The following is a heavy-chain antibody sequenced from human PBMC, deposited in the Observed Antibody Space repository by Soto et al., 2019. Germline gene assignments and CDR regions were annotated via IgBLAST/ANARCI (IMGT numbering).Heavy chain of an antibody. Sequence: SETLSLTCTVSGGSISSDIYHWTWIRQSPGKGLEWIGYIYYSGSIFYNPSFKSRVTISVDTSKSQFSLQLSSVTAADTAVYFCAREDDGGDRDYYGLDVWGQGTTVTVSS. CDR3: AREDDGGDRDYYGLDV. V-gene: IGHV4-30-4*08. D-gene: IGHD2-21*02. CDR2: IYYSGSI. J-gene: IGHJ6*02. CDR1: GGSISSDIYH.